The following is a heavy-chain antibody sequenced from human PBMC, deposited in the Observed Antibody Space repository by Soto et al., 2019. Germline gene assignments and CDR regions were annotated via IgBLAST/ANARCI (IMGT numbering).Heavy chain of an antibody. CDR2: MNPNSGNT. J-gene: IGHJ6*03. V-gene: IGHV1-8*01. CDR3: ARGYPETYYDFWSGPYYMDV. Sequence: ASVKVSCKASGYTFTSYDINWVRQATGQGLEWMGWMNPNSGNTGYAQKFQGRVTMTRNTSISTAYMELSSLRSEDTAVYYCARGYPETYYDFWSGPYYMDVWGKGTTVTVSS. D-gene: IGHD3-3*01. CDR1: GYTFTSYD.